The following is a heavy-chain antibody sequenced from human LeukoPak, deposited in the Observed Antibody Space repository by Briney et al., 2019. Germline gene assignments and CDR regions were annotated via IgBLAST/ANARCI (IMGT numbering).Heavy chain of an antibody. CDR3: ARTVAAYERGAFDI. Sequence: SETLSLTCTVSGGSISSGDYYWSWIRQPPGKGLEWIGYIYYSGSTYYNPSLKSRFTISVDTSKNQFSLKLSSVTAADTAVYYCARTVAAYERGAFDIWGQGTMVTVSS. V-gene: IGHV4-30-4*08. CDR2: IYYSGST. CDR1: GGSISSGDYY. J-gene: IGHJ3*02. D-gene: IGHD2-15*01.